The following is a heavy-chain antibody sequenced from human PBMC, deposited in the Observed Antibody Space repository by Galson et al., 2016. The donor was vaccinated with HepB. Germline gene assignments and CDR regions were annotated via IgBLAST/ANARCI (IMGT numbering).Heavy chain of an antibody. CDR1: GFTFSSYG. CDR3: ANIGSEYGMDV. D-gene: IGHD3-10*01. Sequence: SLRLSCAASGFTFSSYGMHWVRQAPGKGLDWVAVIWYDGSNKYYADSVKGRFTISRDNSKNTLYLQMNSLRAEDTAVYYCANIGSEYGMDVWGKGTTVTVSS. CDR2: IWYDGSNK. V-gene: IGHV3-33*06. J-gene: IGHJ6*04.